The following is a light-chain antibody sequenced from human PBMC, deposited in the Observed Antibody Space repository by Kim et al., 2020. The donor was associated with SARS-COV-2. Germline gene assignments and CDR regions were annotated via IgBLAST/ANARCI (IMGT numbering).Light chain of an antibody. CDR1: QYIRND. V-gene: IGKV1-6*01. J-gene: IGKJ1*01. Sequence: AIQMTQFTSSLSASVGDRVTITCRASQYIRNDLSWYQQKPGKAPKLLIYIASSLQSGVPSRFSGSGSGTDFTLTISSLQPEDFATYYCLQDSSYPRTFGLGTRVDIK. CDR3: LQDSSYPRT. CDR2: IAS.